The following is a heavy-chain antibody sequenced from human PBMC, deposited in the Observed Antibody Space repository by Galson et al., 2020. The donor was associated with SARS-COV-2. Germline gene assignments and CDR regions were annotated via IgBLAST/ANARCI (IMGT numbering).Heavy chain of an antibody. CDR2: IKSKTDGGTT. Sequence: GESLKISCAAFGFTFSNAWMSWVRQAPGKGLEWVGRIKSKTDGGTTDYAAPVKGRFTISRDDSKNTLYLQMNSLKTEDTAVYYCTTDNGQLLWFGELPNWFDPWGQGTLVTVSS. J-gene: IGHJ5*02. D-gene: IGHD3-10*01. V-gene: IGHV3-15*01. CDR3: TTDNGQLLWFGELPNWFDP. CDR1: GFTFSNAW.